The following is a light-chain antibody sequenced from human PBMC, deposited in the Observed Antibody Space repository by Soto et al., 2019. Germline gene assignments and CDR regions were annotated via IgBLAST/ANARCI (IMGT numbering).Light chain of an antibody. CDR2: AAS. CDR1: QAISTW. V-gene: IGKV1D-12*01. Sequence: DLQMTHSPSSVSASVGDRVTITCRASQAISTWLTWYQQKPGKAPKLLIYAASNLQTGAPSRFTRSRSATDFTPTISSLQPEDFATYYCQQANSFTRTFGQGTKVELK. J-gene: IGKJ1*01. CDR3: QQANSFTRT.